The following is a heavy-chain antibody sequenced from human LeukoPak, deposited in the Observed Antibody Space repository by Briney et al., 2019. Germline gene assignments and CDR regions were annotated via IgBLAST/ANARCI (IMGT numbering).Heavy chain of an antibody. CDR1: GGSTSSSRYY. Sequence: SETLSLTCTVSGGSTSSSRYYWGWIRQPPGKGLEWIGSIYYSGSTYYNPSLKSRVTISVDMSNNQFSLKLSSVTAADTAVYYCGRLCYYGSGSFRSGAFDIWGQGTMVTVSS. CDR3: GRLCYYGSGSFRSGAFDI. J-gene: IGHJ3*02. CDR2: IYYSGST. D-gene: IGHD3-10*01. V-gene: IGHV4-39*01.